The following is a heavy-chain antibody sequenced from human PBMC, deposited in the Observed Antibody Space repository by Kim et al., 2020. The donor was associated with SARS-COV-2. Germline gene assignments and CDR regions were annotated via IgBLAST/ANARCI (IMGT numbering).Heavy chain of an antibody. CDR3: ACYYDDSSGYSPNYF. CDR2: IYYSGST. Sequence: SETLSLTCTVSGGSISSGGYYWSWIRQHPGKGLEWIGYIYYSGSTYYNPSLKSRVTISVDTSKNQFSLKLSSVTAADTAVYYCACYYDDSSGYSPNYFWGQGTLVTVSS. D-gene: IGHD3-22*01. CDR1: GGSISSGGYY. J-gene: IGHJ4*02. V-gene: IGHV4-31*03.